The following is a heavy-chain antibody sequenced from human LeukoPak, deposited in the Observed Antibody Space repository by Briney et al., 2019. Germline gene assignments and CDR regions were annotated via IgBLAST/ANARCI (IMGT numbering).Heavy chain of an antibody. J-gene: IGHJ4*02. CDR1: GYTFTSYG. V-gene: IGHV1-18*01. D-gene: IGHD2-2*01. Sequence: ASVKVSCKASGYTFTSYGISWVRQAPGQGLEWMGWISAYNGNTNYAQKLQGRVTMTIDTSTSTAYMELRSLRSDDTAVYYCARAGGRDCSSTSCYYIRYFDYWGQGTLVTVSS. CDR3: ARAGGRDCSSTSCYYIRYFDY. CDR2: ISAYNGNT.